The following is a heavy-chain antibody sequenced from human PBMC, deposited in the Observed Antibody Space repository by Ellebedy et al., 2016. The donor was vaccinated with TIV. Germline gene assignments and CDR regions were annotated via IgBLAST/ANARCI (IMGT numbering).Heavy chain of an antibody. V-gene: IGHV4-34*01. CDR3: ARSVAGTL. Sequence: SQTLSLTXAVYGGSFSGYYWSWIRQPPGKGLEWIGEINHSGSTNYNPSLKSRVTISVDTSKNQFSLKLSSVTAADTAVYYCARSVAGTLWGQGTMVTVSS. CDR1: GGSFSGYY. D-gene: IGHD6-19*01. J-gene: IGHJ3*01. CDR2: INHSGST.